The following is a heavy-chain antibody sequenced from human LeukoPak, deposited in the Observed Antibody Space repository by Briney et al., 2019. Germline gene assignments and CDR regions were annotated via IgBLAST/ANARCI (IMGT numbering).Heavy chain of an antibody. Sequence: GGSLRLSCAASGFTFRSYSMNWVRQAPGKGLEWISYITSGSSPIYYAGSVKGRFTISRDNTKNSLYLQMNSLRDEDTAVYYCARRAYGDDSFDYWGQGTLVTVSS. J-gene: IGHJ4*02. V-gene: IGHV3-48*02. CDR2: ITSGSSPI. CDR1: GFTFRSYS. D-gene: IGHD4-17*01. CDR3: ARRAYGDDSFDY.